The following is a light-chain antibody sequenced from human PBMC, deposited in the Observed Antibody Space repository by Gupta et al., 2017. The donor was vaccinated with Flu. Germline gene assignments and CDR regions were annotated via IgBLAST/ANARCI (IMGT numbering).Light chain of an antibody. V-gene: IGLV1-44*01. CDR1: SSNIGTNT. CDR2: NTN. Sequence: QSVLTPPPSASGTPGQRVTISCSGSSSNIGTNTVNWYQLLPGTAPKLLIYNTNQRPAGVPGRFSGSESGTSASLAISGLQAEDEAEYYCAAWDDSLNGPILGGGTKLTVL. CDR3: AAWDDSLNGPI. J-gene: IGLJ2*01.